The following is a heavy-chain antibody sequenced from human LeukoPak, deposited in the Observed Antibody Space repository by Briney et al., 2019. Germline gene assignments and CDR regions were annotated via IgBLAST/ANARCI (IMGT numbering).Heavy chain of an antibody. CDR1: GYTFTSDG. D-gene: IGHD6-25*01. Sequence: AAVKDSSKASGYTFTSDGISWVRQAPGKGLEWMGWISAYNGNTNYAQKLQGRVTMTTDTSTSTAYMELRSLRSDDTAVYYCARRIAAAGDSFDYWGQGTLVTVSS. CDR2: ISAYNGNT. J-gene: IGHJ4*02. CDR3: ARRIAAAGDSFDY. V-gene: IGHV1-18*01.